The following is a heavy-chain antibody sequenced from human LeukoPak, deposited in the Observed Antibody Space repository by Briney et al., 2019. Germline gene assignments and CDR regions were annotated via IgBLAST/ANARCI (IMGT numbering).Heavy chain of an antibody. D-gene: IGHD1-26*01. CDR3: AGSVGASGGDAFDI. CDR2: ISSRSSIK. V-gene: IGHV3-48*02. CDR1: GFNFSSYD. J-gene: IGHJ3*02. Sequence: PGGSLRLSCAASGFNFSSYDMNWVRQAPGKGLEWVSYISSRSSIKHYADSVKGRFTISRDNAKNSLYLQMKSLRDEDTAVYYCAGSVGASGGDAFDIWGQGTMVTVSS.